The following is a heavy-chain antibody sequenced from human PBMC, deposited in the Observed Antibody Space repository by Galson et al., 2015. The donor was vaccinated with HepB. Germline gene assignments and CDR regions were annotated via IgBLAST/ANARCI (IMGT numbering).Heavy chain of an antibody. CDR3: ARDQGGSGYYGYYYYYGMDV. J-gene: IGHJ6*02. CDR1: GFTFRSYG. Sequence: SLRLSCAASGFTFRSYGMHWVRQAPGKGLEWVAVIWYDGTNKYYADSVKGRFTISRDKSKNMLFLQMNNLRAEDTAVYYCARDQGGSGYYGYYYYYGMDVWGQGTTVTVSS. CDR2: IWYDGTNK. V-gene: IGHV3-33*01. D-gene: IGHD5-12*01.